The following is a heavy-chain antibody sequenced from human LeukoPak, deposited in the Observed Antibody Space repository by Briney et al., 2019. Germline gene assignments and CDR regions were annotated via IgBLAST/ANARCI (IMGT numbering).Heavy chain of an antibody. V-gene: IGHV4-59*12. CDR3: ARRRITMVRGVIVYNWFDP. CDR1: GGSISSYY. CDR2: IYYSGST. D-gene: IGHD3-10*01. Sequence: SETLSLTCTVSGGSISSYYWSWIRQPPGKGLEWIGYIYYSGSTNYNPSLKSRVTISVDTSKNQFSLKLSSVTAADTAVYYCARRRITMVRGVIVYNWFDPWGQGTLVTVSS. J-gene: IGHJ5*02.